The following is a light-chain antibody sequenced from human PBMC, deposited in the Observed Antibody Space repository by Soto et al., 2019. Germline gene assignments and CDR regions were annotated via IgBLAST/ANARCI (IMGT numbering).Light chain of an antibody. V-gene: IGKV3-20*01. Sequence: EIVLTQSPGTLSLSPGERVTLSCRASQSVSSSYLGWYQQKPGQAPRLLIYGASSRATGIPDRFSGSGSGTDFTLTISRLEPEDFAVYYCQQYGGSPYTFGQGTKLEIK. J-gene: IGKJ2*01. CDR3: QQYGGSPYT. CDR2: GAS. CDR1: QSVSSSY.